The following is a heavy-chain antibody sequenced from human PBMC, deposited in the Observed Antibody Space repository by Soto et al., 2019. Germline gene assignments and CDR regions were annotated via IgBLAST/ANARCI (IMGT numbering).Heavy chain of an antibody. CDR3: ARDKITGLFDY. J-gene: IGHJ4*02. V-gene: IGHV4-39*07. D-gene: IGHD2-8*02. Sequence: PSETLSLTCTVSGGSVSSNSYSWGWIRQPPGTGLEWIGEINHSGSTNYNPSLKSRVTISVDTSKNQFSLKLTSATAADTAVYYCARDKITGLFDYWGQGTLVTVSS. CDR1: GGSVSSNSYS. CDR2: INHSGST.